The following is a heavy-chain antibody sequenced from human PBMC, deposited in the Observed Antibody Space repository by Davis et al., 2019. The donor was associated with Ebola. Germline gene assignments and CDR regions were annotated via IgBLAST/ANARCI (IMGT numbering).Heavy chain of an antibody. Sequence: PGGSLRLSCAASGFTFSSYSMIWVRQAPGKGLEWVSSISSDSRYTYFADSVRGRFTISRDNAKDSLYLQMNSLRAEDTAVYYCARVAGSGDSSDYWGQGTLVTV. CDR3: ARVAGSGDSSDY. V-gene: IGHV3-21*01. J-gene: IGHJ4*02. D-gene: IGHD4-17*01. CDR1: GFTFSSYS. CDR2: ISSDSRYT.